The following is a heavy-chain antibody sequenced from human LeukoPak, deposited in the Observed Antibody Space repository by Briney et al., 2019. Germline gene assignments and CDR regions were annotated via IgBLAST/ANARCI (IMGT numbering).Heavy chain of an antibody. CDR3: ARDGYFDWLFEFDY. CDR2: ISSSSSYI. Sequence: GSLRLSCAASGFTFSSYSMNWVRQAPGKGLEWASSISSSSSYIYYADSVKGRFTISRDNAKNSLYLQMNSLRAEDTAVYYCARDGYFDWLFEFDYWGQGTLVTVSS. D-gene: IGHD3-9*01. J-gene: IGHJ4*02. CDR1: GFTFSSYS. V-gene: IGHV3-21*01.